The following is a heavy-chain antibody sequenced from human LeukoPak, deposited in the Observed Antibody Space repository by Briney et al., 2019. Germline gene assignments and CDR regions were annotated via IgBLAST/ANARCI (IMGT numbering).Heavy chain of an antibody. Sequence: SETLSLTCTVSGGSINSGSYYRSWIRQPAGKGLEWIGRIYTSGSTNYNPSLKSRVTISVDTSKNQFSLKLSSVTAADTAVYYCARLNSPGWFDPWGQGTLVTVSS. V-gene: IGHV4-61*02. J-gene: IGHJ5*02. CDR2: IYTSGST. CDR3: ARLNSPGWFDP. CDR1: GGSINSGSYY.